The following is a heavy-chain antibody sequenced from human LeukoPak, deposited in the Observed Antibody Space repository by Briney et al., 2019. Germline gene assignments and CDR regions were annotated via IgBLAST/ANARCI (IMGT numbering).Heavy chain of an antibody. J-gene: IGHJ4*02. CDR1: GFTFSSYW. V-gene: IGHV3-74*03. D-gene: IGHD1-26*01. CDR3: ARTGSGNYLLDY. Sequence: PGGSLRLSCAASGFTFSSYWMHWVRQAPGKGLVWVSRINKDGRTITYADSVKGRFTVSRDNAKNTLCLQMNSLRAEDTAVYYCARTGSGNYLLDYWGQGTLVTVSS. CDR2: INKDGRTI.